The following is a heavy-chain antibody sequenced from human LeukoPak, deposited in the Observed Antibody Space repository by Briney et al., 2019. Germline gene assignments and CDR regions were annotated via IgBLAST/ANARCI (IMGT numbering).Heavy chain of an antibody. D-gene: IGHD6-19*01. CDR2: ISSRGNAI. J-gene: IGHJ6*02. CDR3: ARDPVAVPGPRDYGMDV. CDR1: GFTFSSYW. Sequence: PGGSLRLSCAASGFTFSSYWMSWVRQAPGKGLEWVSYISSRGNAIYYADSVKGRFTISRDNAKNSLYLQMNSLRAEDTAVYYCARDPVAVPGPRDYGMDVWGQGTTVTVSS. V-gene: IGHV3-48*04.